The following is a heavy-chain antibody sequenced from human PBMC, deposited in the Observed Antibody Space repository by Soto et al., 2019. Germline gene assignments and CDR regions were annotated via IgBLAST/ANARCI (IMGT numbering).Heavy chain of an antibody. CDR1: GGTFSSCA. V-gene: IGHV1-69*13. D-gene: IGHD3-3*01. CDR2: IIPIFGTA. CDR3: AGGITIFGVVIIPDYGMDV. J-gene: IGHJ6*02. Sequence: SVKVSCKASGGTFSSCAISWVRQAPGQGLEWMGGIIPIFGTANYAQKFQGRVTITADESTSTAYMELSSLRSEDTAVYYCAGGITIFGVVIIPDYGMDVWGQGTTVTVSS.